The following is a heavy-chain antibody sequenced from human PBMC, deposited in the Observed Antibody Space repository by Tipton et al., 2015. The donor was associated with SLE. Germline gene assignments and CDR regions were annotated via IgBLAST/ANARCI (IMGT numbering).Heavy chain of an antibody. D-gene: IGHD2-2*01. V-gene: IGHV3-7*01. CDR3: APLGYCSSTSCYLGALGY. CDR1: GFTFSTYW. Sequence: SLRLSCAASGFTFSTYWMSWVRQAPGKGLEWVANIKQDGSEKFSVDSVKGRFTISRDNAKNSLYLQMNSLRAEDTAVYYCAPLGYCSSTSCYLGALGYWGQGTQVTVSS. CDR2: IKQDGSEK. J-gene: IGHJ4*02.